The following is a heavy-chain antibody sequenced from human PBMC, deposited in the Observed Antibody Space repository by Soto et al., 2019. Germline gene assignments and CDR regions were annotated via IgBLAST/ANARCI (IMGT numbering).Heavy chain of an antibody. V-gene: IGHV3-30-3*01. CDR2: ISYDGSNK. Sequence: GGSLRLSCAASGFTFGSYAMHWVRQAPGKGLEWVAVISYDGSNKYYADSVKGRFTISRDNSKNTLYLQMNSLRAEDTAVYYCARIVVVTAILDNSDYWGQGT. D-gene: IGHD2-21*02. CDR3: ARIVVVTAILDNSDY. CDR1: GFTFGSYA. J-gene: IGHJ4*02.